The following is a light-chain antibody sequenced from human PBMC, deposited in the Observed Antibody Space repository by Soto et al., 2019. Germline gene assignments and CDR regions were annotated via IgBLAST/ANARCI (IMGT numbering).Light chain of an antibody. J-gene: IGKJ4*01. CDR1: QSICYSSNNKNF. Sequence: VITPSQDSLAFSMGERATINCKSSQSICYSSNNKNFLAWYQQKPGQPPKLLIHWASTRESGVPDRFSGSESGTDFTLTISSLQAEDVALYCCQQSDYTPPTFAGVTKVDIK. CDR3: QQSDYTPPT. CDR2: WAS. V-gene: IGKV4-1*01.